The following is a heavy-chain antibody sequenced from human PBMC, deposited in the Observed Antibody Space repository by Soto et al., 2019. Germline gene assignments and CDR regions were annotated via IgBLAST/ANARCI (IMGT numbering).Heavy chain of an antibody. V-gene: IGHV3-73*01. CDR2: IRSKANSYAT. Sequence: GGSLRLSCAASGFTFSGSAMHWVRQASGKGLEWVGRIRSKANSYATAYAASVKGRFTISRDDSKNTAYLQMNSLKTEDTAVYYCNGDFWSLVLDVWGKGTTVTVSS. CDR1: GFTFSGSA. CDR3: NGDFWSLVLDV. D-gene: IGHD3-3*01. J-gene: IGHJ6*04.